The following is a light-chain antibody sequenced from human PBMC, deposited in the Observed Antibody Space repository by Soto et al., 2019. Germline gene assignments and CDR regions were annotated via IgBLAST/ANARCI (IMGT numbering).Light chain of an antibody. J-gene: IGKJ5*01. V-gene: IGKV3-20*01. CDR1: QSVNTEY. CDR2: GVS. Sequence: EIVLTQSPGTLSLSPGERATLSCRASQSVNTEYLAWYQQKPGQAPRLLIYGVSSRATGIPDRFSGSGSGTDFTFTISRLQPEDIATYYCQQYENLPTFGQGTRLEIK. CDR3: QQYENLPT.